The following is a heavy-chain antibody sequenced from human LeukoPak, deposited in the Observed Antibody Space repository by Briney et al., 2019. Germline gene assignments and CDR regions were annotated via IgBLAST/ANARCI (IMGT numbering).Heavy chain of an antibody. Sequence: ASVKVSCKASGYTFTGYYVHWVRQAPGQGLEWMGWINPNSGGTNYAQKLQGRVTMTRDTSISTAYMELSRLRSDDTAVYYCARGVVAATHYYYMDVWGKGTTVTVSS. J-gene: IGHJ6*03. V-gene: IGHV1-2*02. CDR1: GYTFTGYY. CDR2: INPNSGGT. D-gene: IGHD2-15*01. CDR3: ARGVVAATHYYYMDV.